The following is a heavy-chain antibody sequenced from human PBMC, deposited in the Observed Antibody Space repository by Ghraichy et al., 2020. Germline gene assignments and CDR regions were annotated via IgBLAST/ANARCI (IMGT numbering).Heavy chain of an antibody. CDR1: GFTFSSYW. J-gene: IGHJ4*02. CDR3: ARGLGHGFWSGYRDY. D-gene: IGHD3-3*01. Sequence: GGSLRLSCAASGFTFSSYWMSWVRQAPGKGLEWVANIKQDGSEKYYVDSVKGRFTISRDNAKNSLYLQMNSLRAEDTAVYYCARGLGHGFWSGYRDYWGQGTLVTVSS. V-gene: IGHV3-7*03. CDR2: IKQDGSEK.